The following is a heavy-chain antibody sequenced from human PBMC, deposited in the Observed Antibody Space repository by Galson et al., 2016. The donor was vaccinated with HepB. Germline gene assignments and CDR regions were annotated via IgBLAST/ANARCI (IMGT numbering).Heavy chain of an antibody. D-gene: IGHD1-14*01. Sequence: PALVKPPQTLTLTCSFSGFSLTTFGVGVGWLRQPPGKPLEWLALIYWDDDTRYSPSLKSRLTLTKDTSKNQVVLSVTNMDALDTATYYCARSDRYFFDYWGQGTLVTVSS. V-gene: IGHV2-5*02. J-gene: IGHJ4*02. CDR1: GFSLTTFGVG. CDR3: ARSDRYFFDY. CDR2: IYWDDDT.